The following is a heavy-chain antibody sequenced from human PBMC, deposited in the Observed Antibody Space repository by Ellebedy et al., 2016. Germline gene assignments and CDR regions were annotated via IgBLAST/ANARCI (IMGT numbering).Heavy chain of an antibody. D-gene: IGHD2-15*01. CDR1: GFTFSSYS. J-gene: IGHJ5*02. V-gene: IGHV3-21*01. CDR3: ARRDCSGGSCYSGWFDP. Sequence: GGSLRLXXAASGFTFSSYSMNWVRQAPGKGLEWVSSISSSSSYIYYADSVKGRFTISRDNAKNSLYLQMNSLRAEDTAVYYCARRDCSGGSCYSGWFDPWGQGTLVTVSS. CDR2: ISSSSSYI.